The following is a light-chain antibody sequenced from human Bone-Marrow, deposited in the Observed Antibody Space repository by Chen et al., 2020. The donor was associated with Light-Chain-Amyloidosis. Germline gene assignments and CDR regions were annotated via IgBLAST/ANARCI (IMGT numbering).Light chain of an antibody. Sequence: NFMLTQPHSVSESPGETVTISCTGSSGSIASNYVQWYQQRPGSAPTTVIYEDNQRPSGVPDRFSGSIDSSSNSASLTISGLKTEDEADYYCQSYDSSNLVFGGGTKLTVL. CDR2: EDN. J-gene: IGLJ3*02. V-gene: IGLV6-57*02. CDR1: SGSIASNY. CDR3: QSYDSSNLV.